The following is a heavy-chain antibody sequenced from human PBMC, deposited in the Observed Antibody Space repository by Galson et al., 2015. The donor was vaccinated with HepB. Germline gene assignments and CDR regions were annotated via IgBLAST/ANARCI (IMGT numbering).Heavy chain of an antibody. J-gene: IGHJ3*02. CDR1: GFTFSSYA. Sequence: SLRLSCAASGFTFSSYAVSWVRRAPGKGLEWVSGISGSGGNTYYADSVKGRSTISRDNSKNTLYLQMNSLRAEDTAVYYCARDQVWFGGAFDIWGQGTMVTVSS. CDR2: ISGSGGNT. D-gene: IGHD3-10*01. CDR3: ARDQVWFGGAFDI. V-gene: IGHV3-23*01.